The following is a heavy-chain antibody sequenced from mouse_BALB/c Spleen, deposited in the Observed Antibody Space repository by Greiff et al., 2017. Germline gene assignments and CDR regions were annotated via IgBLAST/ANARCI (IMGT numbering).Heavy chain of an antibody. CDR1: GYTFTNYW. CDR2: IYPGGGYT. J-gene: IGHJ3*01. Sequence: QVHVKQSGAELVRPGTSVKISCKASGYTFTNYWLGWVKQRPGHGLEWIGEIYPGGGYTNYNEKFKGKATLTADTSSSTAYMQLSSLTSEDSAVYFCARLEGSGYWFAYWGQGTLVTVSA. CDR3: ARLEGSGYWFAY. V-gene: IGHV1-63*02. D-gene: IGHD3-1*01.